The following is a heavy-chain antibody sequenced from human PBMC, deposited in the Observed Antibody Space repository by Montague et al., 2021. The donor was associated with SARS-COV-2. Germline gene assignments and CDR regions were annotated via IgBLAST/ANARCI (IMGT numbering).Heavy chain of an antibody. J-gene: IGHJ4*02. V-gene: IGHV4-59*03. D-gene: IGHD3-16*01. CDR2: IYYDGST. CDR3: ARYASYFEH. CDR1: GGSIRSYY. Sequence: SETLSLTCTVSGGSIRSYYWSWIRQTPGKGLEWIGYIYYDGSTNYNPSLKSRVTMSVDSSKNQFSLRLSSVTAADTAVYYCARYASYFEHWGQGTLVTVSS.